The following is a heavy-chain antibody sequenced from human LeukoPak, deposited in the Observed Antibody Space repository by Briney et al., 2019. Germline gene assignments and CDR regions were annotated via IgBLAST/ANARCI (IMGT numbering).Heavy chain of an antibody. D-gene: IGHD2-2*01. CDR2: IYSGGST. V-gene: IGHV3-53*01. CDR1: GFTFSNHG. Sequence: PGGSLRLSCAASGFTFSNHGMSWVRQAPGKGLEWVSVIYSGGSTYYADSVKGRFTISRDNSKNTLYLQMNSLRAEDTAVYYCARVLRGTRNYYYYYMDVWGKGTTVTISS. CDR3: ARVLRGTRNYYYYYMDV. J-gene: IGHJ6*03.